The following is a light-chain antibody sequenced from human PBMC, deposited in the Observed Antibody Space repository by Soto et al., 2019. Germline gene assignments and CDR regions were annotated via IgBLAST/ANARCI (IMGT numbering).Light chain of an antibody. CDR2: AAT. CDR3: QQSYSAPLT. J-gene: IGKJ2*01. V-gene: IGKV1-39*01. Sequence: DLQLTQSPSSLSASVGARVTITCRASQNILTYLNWYQQRPGQAPKFLIYAATIVQAGVPSRVSGSESGTEFTLTISSLQPEDSATYYCQQSYSAPLTFGLGTNLEIK. CDR1: QNILTY.